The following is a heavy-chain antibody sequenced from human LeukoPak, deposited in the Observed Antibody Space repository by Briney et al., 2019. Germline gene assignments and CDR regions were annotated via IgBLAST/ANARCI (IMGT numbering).Heavy chain of an antibody. J-gene: IGHJ4*02. Sequence: GGSLSLSCAASGFTFSSYSMNWVRQAPGKGLEWVSSISSSSSYIYYADSVKGRFTISRDNAKNSLYLQMNSLRAEDTAVYYCARTSIAVAYGYWGQGTLVTVSS. CDR3: ARTSIAVAYGY. V-gene: IGHV3-21*01. CDR2: ISSSSSYI. CDR1: GFTFSSYS. D-gene: IGHD6-19*01.